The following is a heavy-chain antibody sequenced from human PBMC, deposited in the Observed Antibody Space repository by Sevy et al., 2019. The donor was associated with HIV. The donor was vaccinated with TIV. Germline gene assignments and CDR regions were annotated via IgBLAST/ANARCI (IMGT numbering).Heavy chain of an antibody. Sequence: SETLSLTCTVSSGSISSGDYHWSWIRQPPGKGLEWIGYIYYSGSTYYNPSLKSRVTISVDTSKNQFSLKLSSVTAADTAVYYCARVVGDIRSARGAFDIWGQGTMVTVSS. D-gene: IGHD1-26*01. J-gene: IGHJ3*02. CDR1: SGSISSGDYH. CDR2: IYYSGST. CDR3: ARVVGDIRSARGAFDI. V-gene: IGHV4-30-4*01.